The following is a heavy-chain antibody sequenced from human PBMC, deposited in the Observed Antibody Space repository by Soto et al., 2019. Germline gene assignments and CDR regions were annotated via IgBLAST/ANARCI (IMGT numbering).Heavy chain of an antibody. V-gene: IGHV3-74*01. Sequence: PGGSLRLSCAASGFPFTNYWMNWVRQTPGKGLMGVSGISADGSDVGYADSVEGRFTVSRDNSKNTLYLQMHSLRAEDTAMYYCACWGHIVPVATSDFHXWGQGTLVTVSX. J-gene: IGHJ4*02. CDR1: GFPFTNYW. D-gene: IGHD5-12*01. CDR3: ACWGHIVPVATSDFHX. CDR2: ISADGSDV.